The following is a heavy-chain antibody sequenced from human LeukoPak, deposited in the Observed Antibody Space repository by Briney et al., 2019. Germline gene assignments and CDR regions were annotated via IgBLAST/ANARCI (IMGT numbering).Heavy chain of an antibody. Sequence: ASVKVSFKASGYTFTRYDINWVRQDTGQGLELMGWINPNSGNTGYAQKFQDRVTITRDTSMSTAYMELSSLRYEDTAVYYCARAERRSYDFWGDQHYYYMDVWGEGTTVTVSS. V-gene: IGHV1-8*03. J-gene: IGHJ6*03. CDR1: GYTFTRYD. D-gene: IGHD3-3*01. CDR2: INPNSGNT. CDR3: ARAERRSYDFWGDQHYYYMDV.